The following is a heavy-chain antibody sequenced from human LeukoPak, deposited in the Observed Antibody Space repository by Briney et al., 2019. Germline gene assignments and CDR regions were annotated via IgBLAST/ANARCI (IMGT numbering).Heavy chain of an antibody. Sequence: SVKVSCKASGGTFSSYAISWVRQAPGQGLEWMGGIIPIFGTANYAQKFQGRVMITTDESTSTAYMELSSLRSEDTAVYYCARGVPAAIYWYFDLWGRGTLVTVSS. CDR2: IIPIFGTA. CDR3: ARGVPAAIYWYFDL. V-gene: IGHV1-69*05. CDR1: GGTFSSYA. D-gene: IGHD2-2*01. J-gene: IGHJ2*01.